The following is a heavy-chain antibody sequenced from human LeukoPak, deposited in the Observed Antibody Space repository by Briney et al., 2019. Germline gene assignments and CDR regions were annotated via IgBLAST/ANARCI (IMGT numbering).Heavy chain of an antibody. CDR1: GYTLTELS. V-gene: IGHV1-24*01. D-gene: IGHD6-19*01. CDR2: FDPEDGET. J-gene: IGHJ4*02. Sequence: GASVKVSCKVSGYTLTELSMHWVRQAPGKGLEWMGGFDPEDGETIYAQKFQGRVTITADESTSTAYMELSSLRSEDTAVYYCARDSGRTVSGWYLTGNFDYWGQGTLVTVSS. CDR3: ARDSGRTVSGWYLTGNFDY.